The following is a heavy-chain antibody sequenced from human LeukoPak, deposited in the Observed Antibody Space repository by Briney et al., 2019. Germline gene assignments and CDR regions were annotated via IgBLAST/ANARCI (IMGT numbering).Heavy chain of an antibody. CDR2: VYSTGRT. CDR3: ARAPARGLYYFDH. CDR1: DSIGSYY. V-gene: IGHV4-4*07. Sequence: SETLSLTCSVSDSIGSYYWSWIRQPAGKGLEWIGRVYSTGRTSSNSSLQSRVTLSVDTSKNQFSLTLSSVTAADTAVYYCARAPARGLYYFDHWGQGAQVIVSS. D-gene: IGHD3-10*01. J-gene: IGHJ4*02.